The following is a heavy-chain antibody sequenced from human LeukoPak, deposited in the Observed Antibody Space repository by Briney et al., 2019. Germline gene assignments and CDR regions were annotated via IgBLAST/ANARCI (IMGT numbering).Heavy chain of an antibody. CDR3: ARDRIAAAGGYWYFDL. D-gene: IGHD6-13*01. J-gene: IGHJ2*01. V-gene: IGHV1-2*02. CDR1: GYTFTSYD. Sequence: ASVKVSCKASGYTFTSYDINWVRQAPGQGLEWMGWINPSSGGTNYAQKFQGRVTMTRDTSISTAYMELSRLRSDDTAVYYCARDRIAAAGGYWYFDLWGRGTLVTVSS. CDR2: INPSSGGT.